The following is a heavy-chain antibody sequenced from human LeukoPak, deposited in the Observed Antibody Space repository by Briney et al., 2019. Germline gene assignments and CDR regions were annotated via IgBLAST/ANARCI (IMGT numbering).Heavy chain of an antibody. Sequence: PGGSLRLSCAASGFTFSDYYMSWIRQAPGKGLEWVSSISSSSSYIYYADSVKGRFTISRDNAKNSLYLQMNSLRAEDTAVYYCARAGGWTLDDAFDIWGQGTMVTVSS. V-gene: IGHV3-11*06. CDR1: GFTFSDYY. CDR2: ISSSSSYI. D-gene: IGHD2-15*01. J-gene: IGHJ3*02. CDR3: ARAGGWTLDDAFDI.